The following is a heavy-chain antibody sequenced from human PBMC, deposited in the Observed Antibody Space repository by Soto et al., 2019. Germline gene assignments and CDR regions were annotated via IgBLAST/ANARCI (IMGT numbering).Heavy chain of an antibody. V-gene: IGHV3-30*03. Sequence: QVQLVESGGGVVQPGGSLKLSCAASEFTFSNYAMHWVRQPPGKGLQWLAVISYDGNNKYYADSVEGRFTISRDNSKNTVYLPMNSLRLEDTAVYYCAGGPAYSDSYFDYWGQGTLVTVSS. D-gene: IGHD4-17*01. CDR2: ISYDGNNK. CDR3: AGGPAYSDSYFDY. J-gene: IGHJ4*02. CDR1: EFTFSNYA.